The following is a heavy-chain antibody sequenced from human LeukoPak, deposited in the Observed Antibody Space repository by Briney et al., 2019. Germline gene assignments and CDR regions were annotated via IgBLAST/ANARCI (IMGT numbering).Heavy chain of an antibody. CDR1: GGSFSGYY. D-gene: IGHD3-9*01. CDR3: ARGNDTFDY. V-gene: IGHV4-34*01. J-gene: IGHJ4*02. CDR2: INHSGST. Sequence: PSETLSLTCAVYGGSFSGYYWSWIRQPPGKGLEWIGEINHSGSTNYNPSLKSRVTISVDTSKNQFSLKLSSVTAADTAVYYCARGNDTFDYWGQGTLVTVSS.